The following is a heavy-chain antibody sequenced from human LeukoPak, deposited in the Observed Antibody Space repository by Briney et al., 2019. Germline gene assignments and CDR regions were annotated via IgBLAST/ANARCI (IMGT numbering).Heavy chain of an antibody. J-gene: IGHJ5*02. D-gene: IGHD3-3*01. V-gene: IGHV3-74*01. Sequence: GGSLRLSCAASGFTFSSYGMHWVRQAPGKGLVWVSRINSDGSSTSYADSVKGRFTISRDNAKNTLYLQMNSLRAEDTAVYYCARARRLSWFDPWGQGTLVTVSS. CDR2: INSDGSST. CDR1: GFTFSSYG. CDR3: ARARRLSWFDP.